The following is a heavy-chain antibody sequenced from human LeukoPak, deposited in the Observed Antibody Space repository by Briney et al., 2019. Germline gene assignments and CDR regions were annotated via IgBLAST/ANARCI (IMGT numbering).Heavy chain of an antibody. CDR2: ISTSSSYI. D-gene: IGHD2-15*01. V-gene: IGHV3-21*01. CDR3: ARDGYCSGGSCYSYGYFDY. Sequence: GGSLRLSCAASGFTFSSYSMNWVRQAPGKGLEWVSSISTSSSYIYYADSVKGRFTISRDNAKNSLYLQINSLRAEDTAVHYCARDGYCSGGSCYSYGYFDYWGQGTLVTVSS. J-gene: IGHJ4*02. CDR1: GFTFSSYS.